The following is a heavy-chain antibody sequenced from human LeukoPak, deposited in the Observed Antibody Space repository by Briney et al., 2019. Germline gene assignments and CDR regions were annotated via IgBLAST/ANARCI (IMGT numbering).Heavy chain of an antibody. D-gene: IGHD3-22*01. CDR2: IIPIFGTA. CDR1: GGTFSSYA. V-gene: IGHV1-69*13. J-gene: IGHJ5*02. Sequence: ASVKVSCKASGGTFSSYAISWVQQAPGQGLEWMGGIIPIFGTANYAQKFQGRVTITADESTSTAYMELSSLRSEDTAVYYCARGGLAYYDSSGYYSPWGQGTLVTVSS. CDR3: ARGGLAYYDSSGYYSP.